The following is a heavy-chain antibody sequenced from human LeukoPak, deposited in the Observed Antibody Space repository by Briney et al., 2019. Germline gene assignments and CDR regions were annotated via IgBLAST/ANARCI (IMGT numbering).Heavy chain of an antibody. CDR2: ISAYNGNT. V-gene: IGHV1-18*01. Sequence: ASVKVSCKASGYTFTSYGISWVRQAPGQGREWMGWISAYNGNTNYAQKFQGRVTMTTDTSTSTAYMELRSLRSDDTAVYYCSTTRGSYYPDYWGQGTLVTVSS. D-gene: IGHD1-26*01. CDR1: GYTFTSYG. CDR3: STTRGSYYPDY. J-gene: IGHJ4*01.